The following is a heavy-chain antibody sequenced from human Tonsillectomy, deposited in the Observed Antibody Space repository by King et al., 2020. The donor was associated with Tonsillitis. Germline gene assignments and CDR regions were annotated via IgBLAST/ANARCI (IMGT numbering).Heavy chain of an antibody. CDR2: ISGVGTP. CDR1: GFAGTLNY. D-gene: IGHD7-27*01. J-gene: IGHJ3*01. V-gene: IGHV3-53*01. CDR3: VRSENWDDAFDV. Sequence: VQLVESGGGLTQPGGSLRLSCAAAGFAGTLNYMSWFRQAPGKGLEWVLVISGVGTPFYADSVKGRFTISRDNSENTLYLQMNNLGAEDTAVYFCVRSENWDDAFDVWGQGTLVTVSS.